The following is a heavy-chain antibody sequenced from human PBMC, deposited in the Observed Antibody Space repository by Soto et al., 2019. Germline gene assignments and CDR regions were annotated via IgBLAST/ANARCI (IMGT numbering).Heavy chain of an antibody. V-gene: IGHV3-7*01. Sequence: LRLSCEASGFMFSTYLMSWVRQAPGKGLEWVANIKQGGNEKFYVDSVKGRFTISRDNAKKSLFLQMNSLRPEDTAVYYCVGALTYEVPYYYYGMDVWGQGTTVTVSS. CDR2: IKQGGNEK. CDR1: GFMFSTYL. CDR3: VGALTYEVPYYYYGMDV. D-gene: IGHD3-16*01. J-gene: IGHJ6*02.